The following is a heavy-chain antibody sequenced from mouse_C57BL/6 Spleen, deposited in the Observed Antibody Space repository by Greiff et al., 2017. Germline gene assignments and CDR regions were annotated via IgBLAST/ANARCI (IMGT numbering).Heavy chain of an antibody. CDR1: GYTFTDYE. V-gene: IGHV1-15*01. CDR3: TRSKGNCGEAWFAY. J-gene: IGHJ3*01. Sequence: QVQLQQSGAELVRPGASVTLSCKASGYTFTDYEMHWVKQTPVHGLEWIGAIDPETGGTAYNQKFKGKAILTADKSSSTAYMELRSLTSEDSAVYYCTRSKGNCGEAWFAYWGQGTLVTVSA. D-gene: IGHD2-1*01. CDR2: IDPETGGT.